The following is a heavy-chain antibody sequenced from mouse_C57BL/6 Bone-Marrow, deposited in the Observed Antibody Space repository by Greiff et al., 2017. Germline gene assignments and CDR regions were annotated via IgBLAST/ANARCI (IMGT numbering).Heavy chain of an antibody. J-gene: IGHJ4*01. CDR1: GFTFSSYG. CDR3: ARPPRVSLYYYAMDY. Sequence: EVMLVESGGDLVKPGGSLKLSCAASGFTFSSYGMSWVRQTPDKRLEWVATISSGGSYTYYPDSVKGRFTISRDNAKNTLYLQMSSLKSEDTAMYYCARPPRVSLYYYAMDYWGQGTSVTVSS. CDR2: ISSGGSYT. D-gene: IGHD6-1*01. V-gene: IGHV5-6*02.